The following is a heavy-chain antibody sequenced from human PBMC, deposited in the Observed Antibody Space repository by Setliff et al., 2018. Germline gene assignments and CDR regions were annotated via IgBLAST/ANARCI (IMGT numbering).Heavy chain of an antibody. CDR3: AKSESVPDY. CDR1: GFSLSTSGVG. V-gene: IGHV2-5*02. Sequence: ESGPTLVNPTQTLTLTCAFSGFSLSTSGVGVGWIRQPPGKALEWLALIYWDDDKRYSPSLKSRLTITKDTSKNQVVLTMNSLRAEDTAVYYCAKSESVPDYWGQGTLVTVSS. J-gene: IGHJ4*02. CDR2: IYWDDDK.